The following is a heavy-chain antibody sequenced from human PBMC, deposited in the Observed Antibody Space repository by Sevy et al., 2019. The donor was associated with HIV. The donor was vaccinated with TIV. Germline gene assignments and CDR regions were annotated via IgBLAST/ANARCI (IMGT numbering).Heavy chain of an antibody. D-gene: IGHD3-22*01. Sequence: SETLSLICTVSGGPISSHYWNWIRQTPGKGLEWIGSFYYTGITNYNPSLKSRVTMSADTSKTRVSLKLNSVTAADTAVYYCARLPSPYYDSSGDLIREYYFDSWGQGTLVTVSS. CDR1: GGPISSHY. CDR3: ARLPSPYYDSSGDLIREYYFDS. V-gene: IGHV4-59*11. J-gene: IGHJ4*02. CDR2: FYYTGIT.